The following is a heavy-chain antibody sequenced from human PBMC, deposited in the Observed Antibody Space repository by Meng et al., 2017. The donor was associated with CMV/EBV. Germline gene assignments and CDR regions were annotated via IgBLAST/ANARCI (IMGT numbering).Heavy chain of an antibody. D-gene: IGHD3-16*01. CDR3: ARAAYSSNFGY. J-gene: IGHJ4*02. Sequence: GESLKISCVASGFTFSSYWMSWVRQAPGKGLEWLANIKQDGSDKYYVDSVKGRFTISRDNPKNSLFLQMNSLRAEDTAVYYCARAAYSSNFGYWGQGTLVTVSS. CDR1: GFTFSSYW. V-gene: IGHV3-7*01. CDR2: IKQDGSDK.